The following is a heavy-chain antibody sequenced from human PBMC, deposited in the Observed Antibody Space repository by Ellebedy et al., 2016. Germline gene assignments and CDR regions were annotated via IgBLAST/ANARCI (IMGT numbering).Heavy chain of an antibody. Sequence: GGSLRLXCKGSGYSFTSYWIGWVRQMSGKGLEWMGIIYPGDSDTRYSPSFQGQVTISADKSISTAYLQWSSLKASDTAMYYCARRDLGGFDYWGQGTLVTVSS. V-gene: IGHV5-51*01. CDR1: GYSFTSYW. CDR2: IYPGDSDT. CDR3: ARRDLGGFDY. D-gene: IGHD3-16*01. J-gene: IGHJ4*02.